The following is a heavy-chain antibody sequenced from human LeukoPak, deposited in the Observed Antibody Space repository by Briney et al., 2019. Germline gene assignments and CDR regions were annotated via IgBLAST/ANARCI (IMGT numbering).Heavy chain of an antibody. J-gene: IGHJ3*02. CDR3: ARGYYYDSSGYSPRDDI. D-gene: IGHD3-22*01. Sequence: SETLSLTCTVSGGSISNYYWSWIRQPPGKGLEWIGYINYSGSTNYNPSLKSRVTISVDTSKNQFSLKLSSVTAADTAVYYCARGYYYDSSGYSPRDDIWGQGTLVTVSS. CDR2: INYSGST. V-gene: IGHV4-59*01. CDR1: GGSISNYY.